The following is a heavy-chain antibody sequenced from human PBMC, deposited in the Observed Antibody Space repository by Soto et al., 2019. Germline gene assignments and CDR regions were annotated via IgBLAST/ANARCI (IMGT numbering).Heavy chain of an antibody. V-gene: IGHV4-39*02. CDR2: IYYSGST. CDR3: ARDRDIRGFVA. Sequence: SETLSLTCTVSGASITTPAFYWGWVRQPPGKGLEWIGSIYYSGSTYYNPSLKSRVTISVDTSKNQFSLNLSSVTAADTAVYYCARDRDIRGFVAWGQGIQVTVSS. J-gene: IGHJ5*02. CDR1: GASITTPAFY. D-gene: IGHD3-3*02.